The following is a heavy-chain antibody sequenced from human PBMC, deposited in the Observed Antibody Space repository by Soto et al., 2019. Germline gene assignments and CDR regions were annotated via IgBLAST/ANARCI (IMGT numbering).Heavy chain of an antibody. CDR1: GFRFSSLA. CDR3: AKDQTDVTLFDY. Sequence: GGSRRRSWAASGFRFSSLAMSWGRQAPGKGLEWVSSISGRGVDTLYADSVKGRFTISRDNSRNTLYLQVNSLRAEDTAVYYCAKDQTDVTLFDYWGQGTLVTVSS. V-gene: IGHV3-23*01. CDR2: ISGRGVDT. D-gene: IGHD2-21*02. J-gene: IGHJ4*02.